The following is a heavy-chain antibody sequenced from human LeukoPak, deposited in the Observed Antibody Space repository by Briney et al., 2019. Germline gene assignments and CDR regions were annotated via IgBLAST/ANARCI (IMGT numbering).Heavy chain of an antibody. J-gene: IGHJ4*02. V-gene: IGHV3-23*01. Sequence: GGSLRVSCAASGFTFSRLAMTWVRQAPRKGLEWVSTISASGPYYADAVRGRFTISRDNSRNTLSLQMDSLRAEDTAVYYCAKDHESDGYPCLDHWGLGTLVTVSS. D-gene: IGHD3-22*01. CDR2: ISASGP. CDR3: AKDHESDGYPCLDH. CDR1: GFTFSRLA.